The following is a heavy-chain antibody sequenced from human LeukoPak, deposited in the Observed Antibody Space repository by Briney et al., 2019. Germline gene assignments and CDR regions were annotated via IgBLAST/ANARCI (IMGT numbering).Heavy chain of an antibody. CDR3: ARDLSGSSYFDY. Sequence: GGSLRLSCAASGVTFSSYAMHWVRQAPGKGLEWVAVISYDGSNKYYEDSVKGRFTISRDNSKNTLYLQMNSLRAEDTAVYYCARDLSGSSYFDYWGQGTLVTVSS. CDR1: GVTFSSYA. V-gene: IGHV3-30-3*01. J-gene: IGHJ4*02. CDR2: ISYDGSNK. D-gene: IGHD1-26*01.